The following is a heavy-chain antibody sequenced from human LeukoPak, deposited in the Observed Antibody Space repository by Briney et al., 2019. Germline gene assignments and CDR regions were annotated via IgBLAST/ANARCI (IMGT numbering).Heavy chain of an antibody. Sequence: SETLSLTCTVSGGSISTYYWNWIRQPPGKGLEWIGFVYYSGGTNYNPSLKSRVTISVDTTKHQFSLKLRSVTAADTAVYYCARSRIAVAGIRPWFDPWGQGTLVTVSS. V-gene: IGHV4-59*12. CDR1: GGSISTYY. D-gene: IGHD6-19*01. CDR3: ARSRIAVAGIRPWFDP. CDR2: VYYSGGT. J-gene: IGHJ5*02.